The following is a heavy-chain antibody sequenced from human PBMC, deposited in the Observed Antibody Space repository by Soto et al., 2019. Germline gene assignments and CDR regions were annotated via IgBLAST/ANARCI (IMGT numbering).Heavy chain of an antibody. CDR1: GGSISSYY. Sequence: PSETLSLTCTVSGGSISSYYWSWIRQPPGKGLEWIGYIYYSGSTNYNPSLKSRVTISVDTSKNQFSLKLSSVTAADTAVYYCARLGYSSSWYPGYYYGMDVWGQGTTVT. CDR2: IYYSGST. CDR3: ARLGYSSSWYPGYYYGMDV. V-gene: IGHV4-59*01. J-gene: IGHJ6*02. D-gene: IGHD6-13*01.